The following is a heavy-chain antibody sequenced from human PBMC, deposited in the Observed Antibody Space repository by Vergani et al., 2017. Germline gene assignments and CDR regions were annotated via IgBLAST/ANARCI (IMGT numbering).Heavy chain of an antibody. V-gene: IGHV4-39*01. Sequence: QLQLQESGPGLLKPSETLSLTCSVSGTSISGSSDYWGWIRQPPGKGLEWIGSIFYTWTSYYNPSLESRATNSVDTSKNQFSLKLKSVTAADTAVYYCARGRGVGYSSGWYNYYFDYWGQGTLVTVSS. D-gene: IGHD6-19*01. J-gene: IGHJ4*02. CDR1: GTSISGSSDY. CDR2: IFYTWTS. CDR3: ARGRGVGYSSGWYNYYFDY.